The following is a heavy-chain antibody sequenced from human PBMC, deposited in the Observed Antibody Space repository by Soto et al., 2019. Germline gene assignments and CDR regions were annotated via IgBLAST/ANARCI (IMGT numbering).Heavy chain of an antibody. CDR3: AKHEGYCSTTTCSNFDY. J-gene: IGHJ4*02. CDR1: VFTFTSYW. D-gene: IGHD2-2*01. Sequence: GESLKISCKGSVFTFTSYWIAWVRQMPGKGLEWMGIIYPGDPDSSYSPSFQGQVTISADKSINTAYLHWSSLKASDTAIYYCAKHEGYCSTTTCSNFDYWGQGTLVTVSS. V-gene: IGHV5-51*01. CDR2: IYPGDPDS.